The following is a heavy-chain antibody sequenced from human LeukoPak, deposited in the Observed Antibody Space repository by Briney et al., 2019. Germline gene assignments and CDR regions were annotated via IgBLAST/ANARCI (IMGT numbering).Heavy chain of an antibody. J-gene: IGHJ5*02. CDR2: IYYSGST. Sequence: PSETLSLTCTVSGGSISSYYWSWIRQPPGKGLEWIGYIYYSGSTNYNPSLKSRVTISVDTSKNQFSLKLSSVTAADTAVYYCARGAKWGGNWFDPWGQGTLVTVSS. CDR3: ARGAKWGGNWFDP. D-gene: IGHD2-8*01. CDR1: GGSISSYY. V-gene: IGHV4-59*12.